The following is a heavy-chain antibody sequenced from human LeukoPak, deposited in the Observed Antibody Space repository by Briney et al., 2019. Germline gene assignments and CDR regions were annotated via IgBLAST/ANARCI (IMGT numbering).Heavy chain of an antibody. Sequence: SETLSLTCAVYGGSFSGYYWSWVRQPPGKGLEWIGEINHSGSTNYNPSPKSRVTISVDTSKNQFSLKLSSVTAADTAVYYCARGASYYAPFDYWGQGTLVTVSS. D-gene: IGHD3-10*01. J-gene: IGHJ4*02. CDR3: ARGASYYAPFDY. CDR1: GGSFSGYY. CDR2: INHSGST. V-gene: IGHV4-34*01.